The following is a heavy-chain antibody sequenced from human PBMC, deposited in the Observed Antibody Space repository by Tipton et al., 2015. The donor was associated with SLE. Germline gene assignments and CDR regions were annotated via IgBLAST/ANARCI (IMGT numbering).Heavy chain of an antibody. J-gene: IGHJ6*02. D-gene: IGHD4-17*01. CDR3: ARDLRFGNGLRLLTGYGMDI. Sequence: TLSLTCTVSGGSISSSSYYWGWIRQPPGKGLEWIGSIYYSGSTNYNPSLKSRVTISVDTSKNQFSLKLSSVTAADTAVYYCARDLRFGNGLRLLTGYGMDIWGQGTTVTVSS. CDR2: IYYSGST. CDR1: GGSISSSSYY. V-gene: IGHV4-39*07.